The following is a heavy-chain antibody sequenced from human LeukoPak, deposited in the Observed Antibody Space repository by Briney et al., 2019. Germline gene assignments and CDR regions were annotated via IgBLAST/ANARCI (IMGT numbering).Heavy chain of an antibody. D-gene: IGHD4-17*01. J-gene: IGHJ5*02. CDR3: ARDKNGPDYGYNWFDP. CDR2: IIPIFGTA. Sequence: GASVKVSCKASGGTFSSYAISWVRQAPGQGLEWMGGIIPIFGTANYAQKFQGRVTITADKSTSTAYMELSSLRSEDTAVYYCARDKNGPDYGYNWFDPWGQGTLVTVSS. CDR1: GGTFSSYA. V-gene: IGHV1-69*06.